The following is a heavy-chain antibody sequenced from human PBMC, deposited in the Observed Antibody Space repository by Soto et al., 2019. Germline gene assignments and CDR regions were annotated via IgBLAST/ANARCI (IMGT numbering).Heavy chain of an antibody. Sequence: GGSLRLSCAASGFTFSSYSMNWVRQAPGKGLEWVSSISSSSSYIYYADSVKGRFTISRDNAKNSLYLQMNSLRPEDTAVYYCAREGNDYRYTAGWGSVGFDYWGQGTLVTVSS. CDR3: AREGNDYRYTAGWGSVGFDY. CDR1: GFTFSSYS. D-gene: IGHD4-17*01. J-gene: IGHJ4*02. CDR2: ISSSSSYI. V-gene: IGHV3-21*01.